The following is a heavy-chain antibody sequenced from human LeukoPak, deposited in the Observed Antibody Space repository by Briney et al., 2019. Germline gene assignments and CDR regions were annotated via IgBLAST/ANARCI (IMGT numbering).Heavy chain of an antibody. CDR1: GGSFSGYY. Sequence: SETLSLTCGVYGGSFSGYYWSWIRQPPGKGLEWIGEINHSGSTNYNPSLKSRVTISVDTSKNQFSLKLSSVTAADTAVYYCARYCSGGSCYPRVGGMDVWGQGTTVTVSS. D-gene: IGHD2-15*01. CDR2: INHSGST. J-gene: IGHJ6*02. CDR3: ARYCSGGSCYPRVGGMDV. V-gene: IGHV4-34*01.